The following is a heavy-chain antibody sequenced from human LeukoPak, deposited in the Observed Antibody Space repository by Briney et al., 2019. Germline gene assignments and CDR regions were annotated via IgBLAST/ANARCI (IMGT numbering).Heavy chain of an antibody. V-gene: IGHV3-20*04. CDR2: INWNGDST. J-gene: IGHJ5*02. CDR3: ARGYCTSTSCYFNWFDP. Sequence: AGGSLRLSCAASGFTFDDYGMSCVRQAPGKGREWVSGINWNGDSTGYADSVKGRFTISRDNAKKSLYLQMNRLRAEDTAFYYCARGYCTSTSCYFNWFDPWGQGTLVTVSS. D-gene: IGHD2-2*01. CDR1: GFTFDDYG.